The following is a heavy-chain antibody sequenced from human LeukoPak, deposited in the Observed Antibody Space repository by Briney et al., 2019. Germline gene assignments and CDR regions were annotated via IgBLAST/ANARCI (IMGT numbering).Heavy chain of an antibody. CDR2: ISAYNGNT. CDR1: GYTFTSYG. D-gene: IGHD3-9*01. J-gene: IGHJ4*02. CDR3: ESDPSYNILTGYYREGYYFDY. Sequence: GASVKVSCKASGYTFTSYGISWVRQAPGQGLEWMGWISAYNGNTNYAQKLQGRVTMTTDTSTSTAHMELRSLRSDDTAVYYCESDPSYNILTGYYREGYYFDYWGQGTLVTVSS. V-gene: IGHV1-18*01.